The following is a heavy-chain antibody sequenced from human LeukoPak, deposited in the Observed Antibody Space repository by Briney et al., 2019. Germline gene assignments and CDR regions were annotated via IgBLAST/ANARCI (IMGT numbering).Heavy chain of an antibody. V-gene: IGHV3-23*01. CDR3: AKTQAVIVVVPAALSY. CDR2: ISGSGGSI. Sequence: PGGSLRLSCAASGFTFSSYAMSWVRQAPGKGLEWVSAISGSGGSIYYADSVKGRFTISRDNSKNTLYLQMNSLRAEDTAVYYCAKTQAVIVVVPAALSYWGQGTLVTVSS. J-gene: IGHJ4*02. D-gene: IGHD2-2*01. CDR1: GFTFSSYA.